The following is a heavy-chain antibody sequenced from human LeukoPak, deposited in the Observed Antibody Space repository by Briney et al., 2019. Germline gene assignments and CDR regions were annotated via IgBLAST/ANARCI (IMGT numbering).Heavy chain of an antibody. CDR1: GFTFGDYA. V-gene: IGHV3-49*03. Sequence: PGGSLRLSCTASGFTFGDYAMSWFRQAPGKGLEWVGFIRSKAYGGTTEYAASVKGRFTISRDDSKSIAYLQMNSLKTEDTAVYYCTRNDILTGYWGDYWGQGTLVTVSS. J-gene: IGHJ4*02. D-gene: IGHD3-9*01. CDR3: TRNDILTGYWGDY. CDR2: IRSKAYGGTT.